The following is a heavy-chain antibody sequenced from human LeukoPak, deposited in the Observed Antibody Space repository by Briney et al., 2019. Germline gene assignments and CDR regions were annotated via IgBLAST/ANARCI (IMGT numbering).Heavy chain of an antibody. CDR1: GFTFSSYS. Sequence: GGSLRLSCAASGFTFSSYSMNWVRQAPGKGLEWVSSISSSSSYIYYADSVKGRFTISRDNAKNSLYLQMSSLRAEDTAVYYCATERDSSWTFDSWGQGTLVTVSS. D-gene: IGHD6-13*01. J-gene: IGHJ4*02. CDR3: ATERDSSWTFDS. V-gene: IGHV3-21*01. CDR2: ISSSSSYI.